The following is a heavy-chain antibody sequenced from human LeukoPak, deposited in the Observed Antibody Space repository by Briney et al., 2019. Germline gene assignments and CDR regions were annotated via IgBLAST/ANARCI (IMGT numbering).Heavy chain of an antibody. V-gene: IGHV3-43*01. Sequence: GGSLRLSCAASGFTFDDYAMHWVRQAPGKGLEWVSLISWDGGSMYYADSVKGRFTISRDNGKNSLYLQMNSLRTEDTALYYCAKSVGYYYGSGSTGFDYWGQGTLVTVSS. CDR2: ISWDGGSM. J-gene: IGHJ4*02. CDR3: AKSVGYYYGSGSTGFDY. CDR1: GFTFDDYA. D-gene: IGHD3-10*01.